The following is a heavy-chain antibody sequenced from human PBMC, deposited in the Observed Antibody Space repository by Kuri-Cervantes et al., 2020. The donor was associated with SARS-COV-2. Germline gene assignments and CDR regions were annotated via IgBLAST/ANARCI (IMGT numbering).Heavy chain of an antibody. CDR2: ISGDGGST. CDR3: AKSANHYYGSGSNYFDY. Sequence: GESLKISCAASGFTFDDYAMHWVRQAPGKGLEWVSLISGDGGSTYYADSVKGRFTISRDNSKNTLYLQMNSLRAEDTAVYYCAKSANHYYGSGSNYFDYWGQGTLVTVSS. D-gene: IGHD3-10*01. J-gene: IGHJ4*02. CDR1: GFTFDDYA. V-gene: IGHV3-43*02.